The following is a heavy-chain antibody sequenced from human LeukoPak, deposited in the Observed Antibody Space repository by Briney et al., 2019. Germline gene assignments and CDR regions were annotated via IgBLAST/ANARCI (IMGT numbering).Heavy chain of an antibody. V-gene: IGHV3-30*18. CDR2: ICYGGGNK. Sequence: PGGSLRLSCAASGFTFSSYGMHWVRQAPGKGLEWVAVICYGGGNKYYADSVKGRFTISRDNSKNTLYLQMNSLRAEDTAVYYCAKSYGSGSYGMTYYFDYWGQGTLVTVSS. D-gene: IGHD3-10*01. CDR3: AKSYGSGSYGMTYYFDY. CDR1: GFTFSSYG. J-gene: IGHJ4*02.